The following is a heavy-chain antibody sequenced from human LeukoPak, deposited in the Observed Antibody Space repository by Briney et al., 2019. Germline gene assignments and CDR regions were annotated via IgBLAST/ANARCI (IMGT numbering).Heavy chain of an antibody. CDR3: ARDTYSSSSLDYYYMDV. D-gene: IGHD6-6*01. Sequence: GRSLRLSCAASGFTFSSYAMHWVRQAPGKGLEWVAVISYDGSNKYCADSVKGRFTISRDNSKNTLYLQMNSLRAEDTAVYYCARDTYSSSSLDYYYMDVWGKGTTVTVSS. CDR2: ISYDGSNK. V-gene: IGHV3-30*01. CDR1: GFTFSSYA. J-gene: IGHJ6*03.